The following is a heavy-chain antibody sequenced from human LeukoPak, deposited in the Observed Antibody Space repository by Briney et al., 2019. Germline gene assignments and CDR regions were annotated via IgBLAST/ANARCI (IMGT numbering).Heavy chain of an antibody. CDR1: GGSFSGYY. Sequence: PSETLSLTCAVYGGSFSGYYWSWIRQPPGKGLEWIGEINHSGSTNYNPSLKSRVTISVGTSKNQFSLKLSSVTAADTAVYYCARGSQIGMVRGAYDYWGQRTLVTVSS. CDR3: ARGSQIGMVRGAYDY. CDR2: INHSGST. V-gene: IGHV4-34*01. J-gene: IGHJ4*02. D-gene: IGHD3-10*01.